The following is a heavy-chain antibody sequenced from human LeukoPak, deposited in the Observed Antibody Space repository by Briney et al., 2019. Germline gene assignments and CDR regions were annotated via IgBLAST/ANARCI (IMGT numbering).Heavy chain of an antibody. CDR3: ATEHPYYYDSSGYHMPDAFDI. V-gene: IGHV1-24*01. CDR2: FDPEDGET. Sequence: GASVKVPCKVSGYTLTELSMHWVRQAPGKGLEWMGGFDPEDGETIYAQKFQGRVTMTEDTSTDTAYMELSSLRSEDTAVYYCATEHPYYYDSSGYHMPDAFDIWGQGTMVTVSS. D-gene: IGHD3-22*01. J-gene: IGHJ3*02. CDR1: GYTLTELS.